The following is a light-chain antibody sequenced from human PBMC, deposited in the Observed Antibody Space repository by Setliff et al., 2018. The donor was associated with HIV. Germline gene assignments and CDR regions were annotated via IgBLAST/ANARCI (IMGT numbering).Light chain of an antibody. CDR1: SSDVGGYNY. CDR3: CSYAGSYTLV. V-gene: IGLV2-11*01. Sequence: QSVLTQPRSVSGSPGQSVTISCTGTSSDVGGYNYVSWYQQHPGKAPKLMIYDVSKRPSGVPDRFSGSKSGNTASLTISGLQAEDEADYYCCSYAGSYTLVFGGGTKVT. J-gene: IGLJ3*02. CDR2: DVS.